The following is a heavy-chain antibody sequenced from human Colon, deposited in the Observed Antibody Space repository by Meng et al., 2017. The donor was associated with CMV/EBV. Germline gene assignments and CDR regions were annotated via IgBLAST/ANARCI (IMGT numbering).Heavy chain of an antibody. D-gene: IGHD2-21*02. J-gene: IGHJ3*02. CDR2: IYPSRNS. Sequence: GGSLSLSCEVSGFSVSRDYMTWVRQAPGKGLEWVAVIYPSRNSYHAESVKGRFTVSRDDSRNPLYLQMNSLRAEDSAVYYCARDDFDDPMRALDTWGQGTVVTVSS. V-gene: IGHV3-53*01. CDR1: GFSVSRDY. CDR3: ARDDFDDPMRALDT.